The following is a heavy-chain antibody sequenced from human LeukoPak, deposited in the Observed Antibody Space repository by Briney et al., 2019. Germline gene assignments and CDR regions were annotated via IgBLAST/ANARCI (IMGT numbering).Heavy chain of an antibody. CDR1: GGSISSSSYY. D-gene: IGHD3-10*01. CDR2: IYYSGST. Sequence: PSETLSLTCTVSGGSISSSSYYWGWIRQPPGKGLEWIGNIYYSGSTYYNPSLRSRVTIFVDTSKNQFSLKLSSVTAADTAVYYCARRAGYYGSAVAFDIWGQGTMVTVSS. CDR3: ARRAGYYGSAVAFDI. V-gene: IGHV4-39*01. J-gene: IGHJ3*02.